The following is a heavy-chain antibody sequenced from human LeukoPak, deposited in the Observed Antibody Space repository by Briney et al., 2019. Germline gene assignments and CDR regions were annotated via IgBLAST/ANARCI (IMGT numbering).Heavy chain of an antibody. Sequence: GGSLRPSCAASGFTFSSYGIHWVRQAPGKGLGWVAVISYDGSNKYYADSVKGRFTISRDNSKNTLYLQMNSLRAEDTAVYYCAKETDGVDAFDIWGQGTMVTVSS. J-gene: IGHJ3*02. D-gene: IGHD2-21*02. CDR2: ISYDGSNK. CDR1: GFTFSSYG. V-gene: IGHV3-30*18. CDR3: AKETDGVDAFDI.